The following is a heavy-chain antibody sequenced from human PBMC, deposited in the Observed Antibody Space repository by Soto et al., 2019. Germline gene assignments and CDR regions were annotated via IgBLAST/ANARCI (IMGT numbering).Heavy chain of an antibody. CDR1: GGSISSDSYF. J-gene: IGHJ5*02. V-gene: IGHV4-39*01. CDR3: ARRLYTNSHFDP. Sequence: PSETLSLTCTVSGGSISSDSYFWAWIRQPPRKGLEWVGSIYYTGTTYYNPSLKSRVTISVDRAKNQLFLKLISVTAADTAVYYCARRLYTNSHFDPWGQGTQVTVSS. CDR2: IYYTGTT. D-gene: IGHD2-2*02.